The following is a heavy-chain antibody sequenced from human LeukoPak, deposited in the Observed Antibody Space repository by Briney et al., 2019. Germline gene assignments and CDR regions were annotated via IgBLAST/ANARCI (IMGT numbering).Heavy chain of an antibody. CDR1: GGTFSSYA. V-gene: IGHV1-69*13. CDR3: ARGPYSSGWYDAFDI. D-gene: IGHD6-19*01. Sequence: GASVKVSCKASGGTFSSYAISWVRQAPGQGLEWMGGIIPIFGTANYAQKFQGRVTITADESTSTAYMELSSLRSEDTAVYYCARGPYSSGWYDAFDIWGQGTMVTVSS. J-gene: IGHJ3*02. CDR2: IIPIFGTA.